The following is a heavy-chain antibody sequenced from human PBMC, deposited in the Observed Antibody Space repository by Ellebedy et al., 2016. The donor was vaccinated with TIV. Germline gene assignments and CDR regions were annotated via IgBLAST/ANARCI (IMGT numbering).Heavy chain of an antibody. V-gene: IGHV5-10-1*01. CDR1: GFTFTSYW. Sequence: GESLKISCAASGFTFTSYWISWVRQMPGKGLEWIGLIDPSDSYTNYSPSFQGHVTISADKSISTAYLQWSRLKASDTAMYYCARRAVAGSGVPHAFAIWGQGTMVTVSS. D-gene: IGHD6-19*01. J-gene: IGHJ3*02. CDR2: IDPSDSYT. CDR3: ARRAVAGSGVPHAFAI.